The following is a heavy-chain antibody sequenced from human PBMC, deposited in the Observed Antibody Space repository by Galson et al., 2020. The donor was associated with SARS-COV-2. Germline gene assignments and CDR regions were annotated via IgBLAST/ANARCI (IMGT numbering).Heavy chain of an antibody. CDR1: GYTFTSYY. J-gene: IGHJ4*02. CDR3: ARGSGRRPAGADSGWKNFDY. Sequence: ASVKVSCKASGYTFTSYYMHWVRQAPGQGLEWMGIINPSGGSTSYAQKFQGRVTMTRDTSTSTVYMELSSLRSEDTAVYYCARGSGRRPAGADSGWKNFDYWGQGTLVTVSS. D-gene: IGHD6-19*01. CDR2: INPSGGST. V-gene: IGHV1-46*01.